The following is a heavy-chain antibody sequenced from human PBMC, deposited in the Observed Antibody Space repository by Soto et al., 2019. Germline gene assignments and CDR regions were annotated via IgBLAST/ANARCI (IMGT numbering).Heavy chain of an antibody. Sequence: QVQLVQSGAEVKKPGSSVKVSCKASGGTFSSYAISWVRQAPGQGLEWMGGIIPIFGTANYAQKFQGGVTITADESTSTAYMELSSLRSEDTAVYYCARVAQESIRYCSSTSCYVFDYWGQGTLVTVSS. J-gene: IGHJ4*02. D-gene: IGHD2-2*01. CDR2: IIPIFGTA. V-gene: IGHV1-69*01. CDR1: GGTFSSYA. CDR3: ARVAQESIRYCSSTSCYVFDY.